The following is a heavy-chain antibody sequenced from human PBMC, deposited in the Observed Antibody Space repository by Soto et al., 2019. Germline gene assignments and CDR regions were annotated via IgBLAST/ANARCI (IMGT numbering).Heavy chain of an antibody. V-gene: IGHV1-18*04. CDR2: INTYNGNR. CDR3: ARDPFWNGPCDY. J-gene: IGHJ4*02. Sequence: QVQLVQSGAEVKKPGASVNVSCKTAGYTFTSYGISWVRQAPGQGLEWMAWINTYNGNRIYAQEIEGRVSMTTDTSTGTAYMELKNLNSDDTAMYYWARDPFWNGPCDYWGQGTLVTVSS. CDR1: GYTFTSYG. D-gene: IGHD3-3*01.